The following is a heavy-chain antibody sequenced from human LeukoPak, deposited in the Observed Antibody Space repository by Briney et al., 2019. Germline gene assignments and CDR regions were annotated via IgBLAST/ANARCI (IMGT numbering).Heavy chain of an antibody. Sequence: GGSLRLSCAVSGFTFSSYWKSWVRQAPGKGLEWVANIKQDGSEKYYVDSVKGRFTISRDNAKNSLYLQMNSLRAEDTAVYYCARGYGRFDYWGQGTLVTVSS. D-gene: IGHD2-15*01. V-gene: IGHV3-7*01. CDR2: IKQDGSEK. J-gene: IGHJ4*02. CDR1: GFTFSSYW. CDR3: ARGYGRFDY.